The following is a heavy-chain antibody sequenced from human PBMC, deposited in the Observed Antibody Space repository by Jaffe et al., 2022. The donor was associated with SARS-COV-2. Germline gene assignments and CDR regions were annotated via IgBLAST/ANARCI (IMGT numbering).Heavy chain of an antibody. V-gene: IGHV3-48*02. D-gene: IGHD3-10*01. CDR1: GFTFSSYS. J-gene: IGHJ4*02. Sequence: EVQLVESGGGLVQPGGSLRLSCAASGFTFSSYSMNWVRQAPGKGLEWVSYISSSSSTIYYADSVKGRFTISRDNAKNSLYLQMNSLRDEDTAVYYCARELVRGVISEYYFDYWGQGTLVTVSS. CDR3: ARELVRGVISEYYFDY. CDR2: ISSSSSTI.